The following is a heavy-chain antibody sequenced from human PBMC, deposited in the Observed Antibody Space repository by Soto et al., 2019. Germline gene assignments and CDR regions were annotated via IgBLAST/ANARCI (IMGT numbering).Heavy chain of an antibody. CDR2: IYYSGST. J-gene: IGHJ4*02. Sequence: PSETLSFTCTVSGGSISSYYWSWIRQPPGKGLEWIGYIYYSGSTNYNPSLKSRVTISVDTSKNQFSLKLSSVTAADTAVYYCARYSSGYYPSFDYWGQGTLVTVSS. D-gene: IGHD3-22*01. CDR1: GGSISSYY. V-gene: IGHV4-59*01. CDR3: ARYSSGYYPSFDY.